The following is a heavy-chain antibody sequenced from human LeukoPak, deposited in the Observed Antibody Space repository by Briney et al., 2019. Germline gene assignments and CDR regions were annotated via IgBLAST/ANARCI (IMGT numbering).Heavy chain of an antibody. Sequence: GGSLRLSCAASGFTVSSNYMSWVRQAPAKGLAWVSIIYTGGSTYYADSVKGRFTISRDNSKNTLYLQMNSLRAEDTAVYYCARGGSGSYDKKFDFDYWGQGTLVTVSS. CDR3: ARGGSGSYDKKFDFDY. V-gene: IGHV3-53*01. CDR1: GFTVSSNY. D-gene: IGHD3-10*01. J-gene: IGHJ4*02. CDR2: IYTGGST.